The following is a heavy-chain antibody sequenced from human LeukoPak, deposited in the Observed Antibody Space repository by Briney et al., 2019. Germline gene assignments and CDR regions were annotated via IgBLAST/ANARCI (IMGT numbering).Heavy chain of an antibody. V-gene: IGHV1-18*01. CDR2: ISIYNGNTNT. CDR3: ARDYGYGAYGPTYFQH. D-gene: IGHD5-12*01. J-gene: IGHJ1*01. Sequence: ASVKVSCKASGYTFSSYGINWVRQAPGQGLEWMGWISIYNGNTNTNYAQNLQGRVTMTTDTSTSTAYMELTSLTSDDTAVYYCARDYGYGAYGPTYFQHWGQGTLVTVSS. CDR1: GYTFSSYG.